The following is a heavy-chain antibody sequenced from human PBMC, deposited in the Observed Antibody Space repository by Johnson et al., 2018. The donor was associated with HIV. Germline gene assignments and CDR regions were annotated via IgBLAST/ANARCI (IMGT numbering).Heavy chain of an antibody. CDR1: GFTFSNFG. V-gene: IGHV3-30*02. J-gene: IGHJ3*02. CDR2: IWYDGSNK. Sequence: QVQLVESGGGLVKPGGSLRLSCATSGFTFSNFGMHWVRQAPGKGLAWVAVIWYDGSNKYYADSVKGRFTISRDNSKNTLYLQMNSLRAEDTAVYYCAKPRQPSDAFDIWGQGTMVSVSS. CDR3: AKPRQPSDAFDI. D-gene: IGHD5-18*01.